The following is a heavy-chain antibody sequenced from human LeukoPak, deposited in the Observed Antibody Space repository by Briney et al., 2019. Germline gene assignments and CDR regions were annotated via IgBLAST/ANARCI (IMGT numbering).Heavy chain of an antibody. J-gene: IGHJ4*02. V-gene: IGHV3-7*01. CDR3: ASRGELSWFGAVRY. D-gene: IGHD3-16*02. Sequence: GGSLRLSCEVSGVTFSDFWMNWVRQVPGKGLEWVAHISQDGSQWSYVGSVRGRFTISRDNAKKSLYLQMDGLRAEDTAVYYCASRGELSWFGAVRYWGQGTLVTVSS. CDR2: ISQDGSQW. CDR1: GVTFSDFW.